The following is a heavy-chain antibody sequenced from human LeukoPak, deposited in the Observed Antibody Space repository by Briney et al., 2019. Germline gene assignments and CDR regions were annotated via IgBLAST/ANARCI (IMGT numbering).Heavy chain of an antibody. J-gene: IGHJ3*02. CDR1: GFTFSSYG. CDR3: AREDIVAPNAFDI. D-gene: IGHD5-12*01. Sequence: PGGSLRLSCAASGFTFSSYGMHWVRQAPGKGLEWVAFIRYDGSNKYYADSVKGRFTISRDNAKNSLYLQMNSLRAEDTAVYYCAREDIVAPNAFDIWGQGTMVTVSS. CDR2: IRYDGSNK. V-gene: IGHV3-30*02.